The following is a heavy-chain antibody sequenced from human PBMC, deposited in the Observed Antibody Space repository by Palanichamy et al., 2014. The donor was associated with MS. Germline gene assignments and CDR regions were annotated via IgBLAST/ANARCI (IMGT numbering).Heavy chain of an antibody. CDR2: ISYSGGT. J-gene: IGHJ6*03. Sequence: QLQLQESGPGVVKPSETLSLSCTVSGGSISSGSFSWGWIRQPAGKGLEWIGTISYSGGTYYNPSLKSRVTISVDTSRNQFSLRLNSVTAADTTVYCCARHRGTLIRGVIRDYYYMDVWGKGTTVTVSS. CDR3: ARHRGTLIRGVIRDYYYMDV. CDR1: GGSISSGSFS. D-gene: IGHD3-10*01. V-gene: IGHV4-39*01.